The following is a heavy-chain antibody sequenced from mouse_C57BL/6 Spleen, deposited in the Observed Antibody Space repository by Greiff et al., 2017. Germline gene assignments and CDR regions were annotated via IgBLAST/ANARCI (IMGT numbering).Heavy chain of an antibody. Sequence: QVQLQQSGAELVKPGASVKLSCKASGYTFTSYWMHWVKQRPGQGLEWIGMIHPNSGSTNYNEKFKSKATLTVDKSSSTAYMQLSSLTSEDSAVDYCARVMDLGGELAYWGQGTLVTVSA. D-gene: IGHD1-1*02. CDR3: ARVMDLGGELAY. CDR1: GYTFTSYW. CDR2: IHPNSGST. V-gene: IGHV1-64*01. J-gene: IGHJ3*01.